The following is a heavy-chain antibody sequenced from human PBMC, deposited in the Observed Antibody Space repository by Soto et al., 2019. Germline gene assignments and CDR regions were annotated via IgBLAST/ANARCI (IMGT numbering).Heavy chain of an antibody. D-gene: IGHD3-22*01. CDR2: IYYSGST. Sequence: SETLSLTCTVSGGSLSSGDYYWSWIRQHPGKGLEWIGYIYYSGSTYYNPSLKSRVTISVDTSKNQFSLKLSSVTAADTAVYYCAREEHYDSSGYPPAFDIWGQGTMVTV. V-gene: IGHV4-31*03. CDR1: GGSLSSGDYY. CDR3: AREEHYDSSGYPPAFDI. J-gene: IGHJ3*02.